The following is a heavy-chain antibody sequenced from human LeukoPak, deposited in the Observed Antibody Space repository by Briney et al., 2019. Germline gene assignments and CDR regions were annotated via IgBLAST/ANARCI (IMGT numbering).Heavy chain of an antibody. CDR1: GGSINSYY. J-gene: IGHJ4*02. V-gene: IGHV4-4*07. CDR2: IYISGST. D-gene: IGHD4-17*01. CDR3: ARGPTTVTRAFDY. Sequence: PSETLSLTCTVSGGSINSYYWSWIRQPAGKGLEWIGRIYISGSTNYNPSLKSRVTMSVDTSKNQFSLKLSSVTAADTAVYYCARGPTTVTRAFDYWGQGTLVTVSS.